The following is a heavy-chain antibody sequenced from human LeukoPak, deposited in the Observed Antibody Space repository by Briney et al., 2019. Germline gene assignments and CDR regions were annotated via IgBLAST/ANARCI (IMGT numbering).Heavy chain of an antibody. J-gene: IGHJ5*02. CDR2: MYYSGST. CDR3: ARRGSGWALGNWFDP. CDR1: GGSISSSDYY. Sequence: SSETLSLTCTISGGSISSSDYYWGWIRQPPGKGLEWIGSMYYSGSTNYNPSLKSRVTISVDTSKNQFSLKLSSVTAADTAVYYCARRGSGWALGNWFDPWGQGTLVTVSS. D-gene: IGHD6-19*01. V-gene: IGHV4-39*07.